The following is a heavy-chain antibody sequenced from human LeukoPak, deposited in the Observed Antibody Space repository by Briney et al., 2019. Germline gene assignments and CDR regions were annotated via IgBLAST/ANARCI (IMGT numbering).Heavy chain of an antibody. D-gene: IGHD5-12*01. V-gene: IGHV3-23*01. J-gene: IGHJ4*02. CDR3: AKTRGDIVATTYHFDY. CDR1: GFTFSSYA. Sequence: GGSLRLSCAASGFTFSSYAMSWVRQAPGKGLEWVSAISGSGGSTYYADSVKGRFTISRDNSKNTLYLQMNSLRAEDTAVYYCAKTRGDIVATTYHFDYWGQGTLVTVSS. CDR2: ISGSGGST.